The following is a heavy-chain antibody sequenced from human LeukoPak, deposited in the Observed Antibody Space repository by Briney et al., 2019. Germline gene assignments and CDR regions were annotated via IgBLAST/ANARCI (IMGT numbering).Heavy chain of an antibody. J-gene: IGHJ4*02. V-gene: IGHV3-21*01. D-gene: IGHD3-3*01. Sequence: KPGRSLRLSCTASGFTFGDYAMNWVRQAPGKGLEWVSSISSSSSYVYYADSVKGRFTISRDNAKNSLYLQMNSLRAEDTAIYYCARRPDDFGGGYYFDYWGQGTLVTASS. CDR3: ARRPDDFGGGYYFDY. CDR2: ISSSSSYV. CDR1: GFTFGDYA.